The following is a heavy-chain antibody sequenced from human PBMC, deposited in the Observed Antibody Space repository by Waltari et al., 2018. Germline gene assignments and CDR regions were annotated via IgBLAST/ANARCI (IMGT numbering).Heavy chain of an antibody. J-gene: IGHJ6*02. D-gene: IGHD4-17*01. V-gene: IGHV3-74*01. CDR2: ISFDGNSI. Sequence: EVQLVASGGDLVQPGGSLRLSCVASGFSFNRYWMHWVRQAPGKGLVWVSRISFDGNSISYADSVKGRFTISRDNAKNTLYLQMNSLRDEDTGVYYCARLTTVDVWGQGTTVIVSS. CDR3: ARLTTVDV. CDR1: GFSFNRYW.